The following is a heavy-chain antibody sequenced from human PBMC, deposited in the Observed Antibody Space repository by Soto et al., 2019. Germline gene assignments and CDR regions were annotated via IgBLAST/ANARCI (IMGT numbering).Heavy chain of an antibody. CDR3: AKLEWLEFGGDY. CDR2: ISASGEKP. CDR1: GFAFSDYP. D-gene: IGHD6-19*01. Sequence: EVHLLESGGGVGQPGKSLKISCATSGFAFSDYPMTWVRQPPGQGLEWVSGISASGEKPYYADSVKGRFTISRDNSKNTLSLQMNLLRGEDTGIYYCAKLEWLEFGGDYWGQGTLVTVSS. J-gene: IGHJ4*02. V-gene: IGHV3-23*01.